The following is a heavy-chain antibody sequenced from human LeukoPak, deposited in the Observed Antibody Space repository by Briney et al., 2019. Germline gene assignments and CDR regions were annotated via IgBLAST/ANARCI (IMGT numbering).Heavy chain of an antibody. CDR1: GGSISSGGYY. CDR2: IYYSGST. V-gene: IGHV4-31*03. J-gene: IGHJ4*02. CDR3: ARGDGDEMATMFDY. D-gene: IGHD5-24*01. Sequence: SETLSLTCTVSGGSISSGGYYWSWIRQHPGKGLGWIGYIYYSGSTYYNPSLKSRVTISVDTSKNQFSLKLSSVTAADTAVYYCARGDGDEMATMFDYWGQGTLVTVSS.